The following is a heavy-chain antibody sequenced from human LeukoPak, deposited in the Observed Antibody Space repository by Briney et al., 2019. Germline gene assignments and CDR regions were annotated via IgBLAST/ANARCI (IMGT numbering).Heavy chain of an antibody. CDR2: IKQDGSEK. Sequence: GGSLRLSRAASGFTFSSYWMSWVRQAPGKGLEWVANIKQDGSEKYYVDSVKGRFTISRDNAKNSLYLQMNSLRAEDTAVYYCASPDYYGSGSYHYWGQGTLVTVSS. CDR1: GFTFSSYW. J-gene: IGHJ4*02. V-gene: IGHV3-7*01. D-gene: IGHD3-10*01. CDR3: ASPDYYGSGSYHY.